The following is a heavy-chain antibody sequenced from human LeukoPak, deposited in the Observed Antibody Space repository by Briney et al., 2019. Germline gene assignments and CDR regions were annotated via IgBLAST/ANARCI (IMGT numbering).Heavy chain of an antibody. CDR3: TTDKGTYYYGSGSSNYYFDY. J-gene: IGHJ4*02. V-gene: IGHV3-15*01. CDR1: GFTFNNAW. D-gene: IGHD3-10*01. Sequence: GGSLRLSCAASGFTFNNAWMSWVRQAPGKGLEWVGRIKSKTDGGTTDYAAPVKGRFTISRDDSKNTLYLQMNSLKTEDTAVCYCTTDKGTYYYGSGSSNYYFDYWGQGTLVTVSS. CDR2: IKSKTDGGTT.